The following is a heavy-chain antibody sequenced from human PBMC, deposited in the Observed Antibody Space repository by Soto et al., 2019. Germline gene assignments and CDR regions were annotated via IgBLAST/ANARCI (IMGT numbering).Heavy chain of an antibody. V-gene: IGHV3-21*01. CDR1: GFTFSSSS. CDR2: ITSGSSYI. J-gene: IGHJ3*02. CDR3: ADARYSTGWYGSGAFDI. D-gene: IGHD6-19*01. Sequence: EVQLVESGGGLVKPGGSLRLSCSASGFTFSSSSMNWVRQAPGKGLEWVSSITSGSSYIYYADSVKGRFTISRDNAKNSLSLQMYSRTAEDTAIYYCADARYSTGWYGSGAFDIWGQATMVTVSS.